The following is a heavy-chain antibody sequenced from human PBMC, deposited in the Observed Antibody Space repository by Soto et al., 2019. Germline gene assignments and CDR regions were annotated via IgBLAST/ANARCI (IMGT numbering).Heavy chain of an antibody. CDR3: ARLLRFGESPEY. D-gene: IGHD3-10*01. CDR1: GFTFSSYS. J-gene: IGHJ4*02. CDR2: ISSSSSYI. Sequence: PGGSLRLSCAASGFTFSSYSMNWVRQAPGKGLEWVSSISSSSSYIYYADSVKGRFTISRDNAKNSLYLQMNSLRAEDTAVYYCARLLRFGESPEYWGQGTLVTVSS. V-gene: IGHV3-21*01.